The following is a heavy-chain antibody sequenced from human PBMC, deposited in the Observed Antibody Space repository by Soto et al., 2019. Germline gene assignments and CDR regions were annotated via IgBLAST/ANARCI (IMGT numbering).Heavy chain of an antibody. CDR2: VYYTGTT. V-gene: IGHV4-59*11. CDR3: ARDRVRRDNKPYGLDV. CDR1: GDSISPHY. J-gene: IGHJ6*02. D-gene: IGHD2-21*01. Sequence: PSETLSLTCTVSGDSISPHYWTWVRRPPGKGLEWVGYVYYTGTTYYNPSLKSRVSISVDTSKNQFSLKLTSVTAADTAIYYCARDRVRRDNKPYGLDVWGQGTTVTVSS.